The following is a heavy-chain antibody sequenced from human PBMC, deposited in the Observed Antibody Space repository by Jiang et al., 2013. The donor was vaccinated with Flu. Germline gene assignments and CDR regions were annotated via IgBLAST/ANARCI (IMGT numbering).Heavy chain of an antibody. D-gene: IGHD6-19*01. CDR1: GGSISSSDW. J-gene: IGHJ4*02. V-gene: IGHV4-4*02. Sequence: GLVKPSGTLSLTCEVSGGSISSSDWWSWVRQSPGKGLEWIGEIYHSGGTHYNPSLKSRVTISVDKSKNHFFLKLTSVTAADTAVYYCARQSSGHYQTPQTYFEDWGQGTLVTVSS. CDR2: IYHSGGT. CDR3: ARQSSGHYQTPQTYFED.